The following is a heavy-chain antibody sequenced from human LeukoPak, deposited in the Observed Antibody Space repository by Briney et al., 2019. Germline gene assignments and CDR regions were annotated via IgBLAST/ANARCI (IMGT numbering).Heavy chain of an antibody. J-gene: IGHJ4*02. CDR1: GFTFSSYG. D-gene: IGHD3-22*01. CDR3: ARDNGGGYYPKEIDY. CDR2: IWYDGSNK. Sequence: GGSLRLSCAASGFTFSSYGMHWVRQAPGKGLEWVAVIWYDGSNKYYADSVKGRFTISRDNSKNTPYLQMNSLRAEDTAVYYCARDNGGGYYPKEIDYWGQGTLVTVSS. V-gene: IGHV3-33*01.